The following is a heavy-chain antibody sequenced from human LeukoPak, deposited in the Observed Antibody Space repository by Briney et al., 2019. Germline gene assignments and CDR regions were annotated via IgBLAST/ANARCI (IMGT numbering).Heavy chain of an antibody. CDR1: SDSISSSSYY. V-gene: IGHV4-39*01. D-gene: IGHD6-19*01. Sequence: SETLSLTCTVSSDSISSSSYYWGWIRQPPGKGREWYGRIYYSGSTYYNSSLKSRVTISSKSSKNQFSLKLRYMVTADAVLYYCARGSSGWSYYFDYWGQGTLVTVSS. CDR2: IYYSGST. CDR3: ARGSSGWSYYFDY. J-gene: IGHJ4*02.